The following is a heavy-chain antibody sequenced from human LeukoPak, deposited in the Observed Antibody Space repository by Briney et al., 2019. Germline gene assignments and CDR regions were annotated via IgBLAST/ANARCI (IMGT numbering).Heavy chain of an antibody. CDR2: TYYRSKCYN. D-gene: IGHD4-17*01. V-gene: IGHV6-1*01. J-gene: IGHJ4*02. Sequence: SQTLSLTCAISGDSVSSNSAAWNWIRQSPSRGVEGLGRTYYRSKCYNDYAVSVKSRITINPDTSKNQFSLQLNSVTPEDTAVYYCARDLITDYGDSHFDHWGQGTLVTVSS. CDR3: ARDLITDYGDSHFDH. CDR1: GDSVSSNSAA.